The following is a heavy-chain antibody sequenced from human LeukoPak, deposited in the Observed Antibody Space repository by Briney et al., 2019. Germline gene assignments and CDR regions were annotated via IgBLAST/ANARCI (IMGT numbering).Heavy chain of an antibody. J-gene: IGHJ5*02. CDR1: GGSISSYC. CDR3: ARHSPNWFDP. Sequence: SETLSLTCTVSGGSISSYCWSWIRQPPGKGLEWIGYIYTSGSTNYNPSLKSRVTISVDTSKNQFSLKLSSVTAADTAVYYCARHSPNWFDPWGQGTLVTVSS. V-gene: IGHV4-4*09. CDR2: IYTSGST. D-gene: IGHD6-13*01.